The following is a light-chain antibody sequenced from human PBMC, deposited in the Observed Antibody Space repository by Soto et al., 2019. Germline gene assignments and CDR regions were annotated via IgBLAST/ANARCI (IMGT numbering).Light chain of an antibody. J-gene: IGKJ4*01. CDR1: QSVIHSSNNRSY. Sequence: DIVMTQSPDSLAVSLGERATINCKSSQSVIHSSNNRSYLAWYQQKPRQPPELLLYWASARESGVPDRFSGSGSGTDFTLTISSLQAEDVAVYYCQQYYSTPRALTFGGGTKVDIK. CDR3: QQYYSTPRALT. V-gene: IGKV4-1*01. CDR2: WAS.